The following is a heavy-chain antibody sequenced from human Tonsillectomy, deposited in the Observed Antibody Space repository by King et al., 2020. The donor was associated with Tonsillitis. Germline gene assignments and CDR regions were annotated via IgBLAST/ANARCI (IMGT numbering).Heavy chain of an antibody. V-gene: IGHV3-9*01. CDR3: AKDSNYDDHDSDPPQGYSYYGMYL. Sequence: QLVQSGGGLVQPGRSLRLSCAASGFRFDDYAMHWVRQAPGKGLEWGSGISWNSGSIGYADSVKGRFTTSRDSAKKVLFLQMNFLRAEYTALYDCAKDSNYDDHDSDPPQGYSYYGMYLLGQGTTVTVSS. J-gene: IGHJ6*02. CDR1: GFRFDDYA. D-gene: IGHD4-17*01. CDR2: ISWNSGSI.